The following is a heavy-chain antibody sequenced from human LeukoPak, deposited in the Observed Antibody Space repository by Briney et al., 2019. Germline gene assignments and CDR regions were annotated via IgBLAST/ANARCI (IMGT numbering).Heavy chain of an antibody. CDR1: GFTVSSNY. CDR3: ARPTPYCSGGSCYEIDY. Sequence: GGSLRLSCAASGFTVSSNYMSWVRQAPGKGLEWVSVIYSGGSTYYADSVKGRFTISRDNSKNTLYLQMNSLRAEDTAVYYCARPTPYCSGGSCYEIDYWGQGTLVTVSS. D-gene: IGHD2-15*01. J-gene: IGHJ4*02. V-gene: IGHV3-53*01. CDR2: IYSGGST.